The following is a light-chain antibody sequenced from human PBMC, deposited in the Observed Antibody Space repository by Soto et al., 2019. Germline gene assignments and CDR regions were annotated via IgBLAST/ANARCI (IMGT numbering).Light chain of an antibody. V-gene: IGLV2-11*01. J-gene: IGLJ1*01. CDR2: DVS. Sequence: QSALTQPRSVSGSPGQSVTIPCSGTSSDDGYYSFFSWYQLHQGKAPKLMIHDVSKRTSGVPDRFSGSESGTTAALTISGLKAEDEADYYCCSYAGSSTFYVFGTGTKLTVL. CDR1: SSDDGYYSF. CDR3: CSYAGSSTFYV.